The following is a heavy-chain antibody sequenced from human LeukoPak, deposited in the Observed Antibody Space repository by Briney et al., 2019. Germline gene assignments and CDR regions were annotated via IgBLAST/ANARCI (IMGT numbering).Heavy chain of an antibody. CDR3: ARAPAAGYCSGGSCYSIYFDY. V-gene: IGHV4-34*01. D-gene: IGHD2-15*01. CDR1: GGSFSGYY. CDR2: INHSGST. J-gene: IGHJ4*02. Sequence: SETLSLTCAVYGGSFSGYYWSWIRQPPGKGLEWIGEINHSGSTNYNPSLKSRVTISVDTSKNQFSLKLSSVTAADTAVYYCARAPAAGYCSGGSCYSIYFDYWGQGTLVTVSS.